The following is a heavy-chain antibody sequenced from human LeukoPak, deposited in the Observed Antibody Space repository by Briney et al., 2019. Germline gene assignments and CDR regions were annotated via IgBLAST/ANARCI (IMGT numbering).Heavy chain of an antibody. CDR1: GYTFTSYG. CDR3: ARDVNYYDSSGYYWEFDY. D-gene: IGHD3-22*01. CDR2: ISAYNGNT. V-gene: IGHV1-18*01. Sequence: EASVKVSCKASGYTFTSYGISWVRQAPGQGLEWMGWISAYNGNTNYAQKLQGRVTMTTDTSTSTAYMELRSLRSDDTAVYYYARDVNYYDSSGYYWEFDYWGQGTLVTVSS. J-gene: IGHJ4*02.